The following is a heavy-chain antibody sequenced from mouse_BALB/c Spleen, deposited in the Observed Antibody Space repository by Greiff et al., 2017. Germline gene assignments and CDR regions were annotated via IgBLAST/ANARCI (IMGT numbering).Heavy chain of an antibody. D-gene: IGHD2-10*02. CDR2: ISSGGST. CDR3: ARSVWFYFDY. J-gene: IGHJ2*01. CDR1: GFTFSSYA. Sequence: DVQLVESGGGLVKPGGSLKLSCAASGFTFSSYAMSWVRQTPEKRLEWVASISSGGSTYYPDSVKGRFTISRDNARNILYLQMSSLRSEDTAMYYCARSVWFYFDYWGQGTTLTVSS. V-gene: IGHV5-6-5*01.